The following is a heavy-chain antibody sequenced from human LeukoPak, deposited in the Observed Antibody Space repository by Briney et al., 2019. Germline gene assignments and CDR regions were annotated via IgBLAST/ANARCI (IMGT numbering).Heavy chain of an antibody. CDR1: GFTFSSYG. D-gene: IGHD3-3*01. CDR3: AKDLFTGTFWSGYDY. CDR2: ISYDGSNK. V-gene: IGHV3-30*18. J-gene: IGHJ4*02. Sequence: GRSLRLSCAASGFTFSSYGMHWVRQAPGKGLEWVAVISYDGSNKYYADSVKGRFTISRDNSKNTLYLQMNSLRAEDTAVYYCAKDLFTGTFWSGYDYWGQGTLVTVSS.